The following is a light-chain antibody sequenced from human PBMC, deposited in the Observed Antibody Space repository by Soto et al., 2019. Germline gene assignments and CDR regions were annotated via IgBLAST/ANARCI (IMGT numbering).Light chain of an antibody. CDR2: YVS. V-gene: IGLV2-14*03. CDR3: SSYTSINSYV. J-gene: IGLJ1*01. Sequence: QSVLTQPASVSGSPGQSITISCTGTSSDVGGYNYVSWYQQHPGKAPKLMIYYVSHRPSGVSNRFSGSKSGNTASLTISGLQAEDEADYYCSSYTSINSYVFGTGTEVTVL. CDR1: SSDVGGYNY.